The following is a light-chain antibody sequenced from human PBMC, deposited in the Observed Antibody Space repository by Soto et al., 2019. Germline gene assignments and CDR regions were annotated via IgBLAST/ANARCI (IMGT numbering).Light chain of an antibody. CDR3: QSYDSTLSARYV. V-gene: IGLV1-40*01. J-gene: IGLJ1*01. CDR1: SSNIGAGYD. CDR2: GNI. Sequence: QSVLTQPPSVSGGPGQSVTISRTGSSSNIGAGYDVHWYQQRPGTAPKLLIFGNINRPSGVPDRFSGSKSGTSASLAITGLQAEDEGDYYRQSYDSTLSARYVFGTESNVTVL.